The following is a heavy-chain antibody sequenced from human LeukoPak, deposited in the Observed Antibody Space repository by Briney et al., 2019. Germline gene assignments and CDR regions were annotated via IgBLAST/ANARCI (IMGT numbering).Heavy chain of an antibody. D-gene: IGHD2-2*01. CDR3: ASRRWGVVVPADPFDP. Sequence: SVKVSCKASGGTFSSYAISWVRQAPGQGREWMGRIIPIFGTANYAQKFHGRVTITTDESTSTASMEMSSLRSENPAVYYCASRRWGVVVPADPFDPWGQGTLVTVSS. J-gene: IGHJ5*02. V-gene: IGHV1-69*05. CDR2: IIPIFGTA. CDR1: GGTFSSYA.